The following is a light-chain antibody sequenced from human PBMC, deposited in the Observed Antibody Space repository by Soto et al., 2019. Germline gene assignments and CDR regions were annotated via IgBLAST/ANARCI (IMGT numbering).Light chain of an antibody. Sequence: AIRLTQSPSSLSASVGDRVTNTCRASQGIASALAWYQQRPGKPPKVLIYYASTLETGVPSRFSGGGSGTDFTLTINSLQPEDFATYFCQQFKNFPLTFGGGTKVEVK. J-gene: IGKJ4*01. CDR3: QQFKNFPLT. CDR2: YAS. V-gene: IGKV1D-13*01. CDR1: QGIASA.